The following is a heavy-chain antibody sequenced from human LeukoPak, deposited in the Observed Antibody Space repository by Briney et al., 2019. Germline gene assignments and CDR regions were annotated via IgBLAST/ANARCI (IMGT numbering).Heavy chain of an antibody. V-gene: IGHV3-21*01. J-gene: IGHJ5*02. CDR3: ARDNPLSDIAAA. Sequence: GGSLRLSCAASEFSVGSNYMTWVRQAPGKGLEWVSSISSSSSYIYYADSVKGRFTISRDNAKNSLYLQMNSLRAEDTAVYYCARDNPLSDIAAAWGQGTLVTVSS. CDR1: EFSVGSNY. D-gene: IGHD6-13*01. CDR2: ISSSSSYI.